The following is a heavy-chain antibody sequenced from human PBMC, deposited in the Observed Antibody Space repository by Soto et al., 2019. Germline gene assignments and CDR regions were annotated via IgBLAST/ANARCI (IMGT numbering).Heavy chain of an antibody. D-gene: IGHD6-13*01. J-gene: IGHJ4*02. Sequence: PSETLSLTCAVYGGSFSGYYWSWIRQPPGKGLEWIGEINHSGSTNYNPSLKSRVTISVDTPKNQFSLKLSSVTAADTAVYYCARSSSWPLDYWGQGTLVTVSS. CDR3: ARSSSWPLDY. CDR1: GGSFSGYY. CDR2: INHSGST. V-gene: IGHV4-34*01.